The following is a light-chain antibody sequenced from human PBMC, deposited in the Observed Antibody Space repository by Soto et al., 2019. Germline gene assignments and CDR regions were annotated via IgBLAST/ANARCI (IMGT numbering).Light chain of an antibody. Sequence: EIVLTQSPATLSLSPGERATLSCRASQSVSSYLAWYQQKPGQAPRLLIYDASNRATGIPARFSGSGSGTDLTLTIRSLEPEDFAVYYCQHYGTAPPRYTFGQGTKLEIK. CDR2: DAS. J-gene: IGKJ2*01. V-gene: IGKV3-11*01. CDR3: QHYGTAPPRYT. CDR1: QSVSSY.